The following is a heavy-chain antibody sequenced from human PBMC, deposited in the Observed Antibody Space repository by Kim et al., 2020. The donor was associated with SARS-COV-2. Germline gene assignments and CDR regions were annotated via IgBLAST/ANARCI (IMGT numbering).Heavy chain of an antibody. D-gene: IGHD1-26*01. CDR2: TRGKVYSYSV. V-gene: IGHV3-72*01. CDR3: GRSGSRQPFDI. CDR1: GFTLSDHY. J-gene: IGHJ3*02. Sequence: GGSLRLSCAVSGFTLSDHYMDWVRQAPGKGLEWVGRTRGKVYSYSVEYAASVKGRFIISTDDSKNSLYLQMNSLNTDDTAVYYCGRSGSRQPFDIWGQGT.